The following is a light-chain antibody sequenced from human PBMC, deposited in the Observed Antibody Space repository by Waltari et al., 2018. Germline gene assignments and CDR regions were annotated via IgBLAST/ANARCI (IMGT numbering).Light chain of an antibody. J-gene: IGKJ5*01. Sequence: EIVLTQSPGTLSLSPGERATLSCRAIQSVRSTYLAWYRQKPSQAPSLLIYDTSNRATGIPDRFSGSGSGTDFTLIISSLQPEDFALYYCQQYGTTPLTFGQGTRLDIK. V-gene: IGKV3-20*01. CDR1: QSVRSTY. CDR3: QQYGTTPLT. CDR2: DTS.